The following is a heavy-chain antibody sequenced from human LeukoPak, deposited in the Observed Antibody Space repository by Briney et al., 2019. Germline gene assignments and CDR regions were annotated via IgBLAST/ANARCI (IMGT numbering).Heavy chain of an antibody. CDR1: GGNFRNYG. Sequence: SVKVSCKASGGNFRNYGFHWVRQAPGQGLEWMGGMLPIFGTANYAQKFQGRVTITADESSNTASLDLSSLASEDTAVYYCATDPNPYSSTSGYFDFWGQGTLVTVSS. J-gene: IGHJ4*02. V-gene: IGHV1-69*13. CDR3: ATDPNPYSSTSGYFDF. CDR2: MLPIFGTA. D-gene: IGHD6-6*01.